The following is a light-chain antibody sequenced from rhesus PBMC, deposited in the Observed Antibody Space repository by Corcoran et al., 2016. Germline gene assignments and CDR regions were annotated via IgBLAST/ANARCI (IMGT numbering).Light chain of an antibody. J-gene: IGKJ4*01. CDR3: QQYIRGPLT. V-gene: IGKV1-22*01. Sequence: DIQMTQSPSSLSASVGDTVTISCRASQRVMNWLAWYQQKPGKAPKLLIYRVSQLQSGVPSRFSGGGSGTDFTLTISSLQSEDFATYFCQQYIRGPLTFGGGTKVDLK. CDR1: QRVMNW. CDR2: RVS.